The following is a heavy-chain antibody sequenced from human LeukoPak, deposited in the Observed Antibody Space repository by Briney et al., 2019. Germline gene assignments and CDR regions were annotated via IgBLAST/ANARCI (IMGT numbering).Heavy chain of an antibody. CDR1: GGSISSSGDY. CDR3: ARHPYDIVDWFDP. V-gene: IGHV4-31*03. CDR2: IYYSGST. J-gene: IGHJ5*02. Sequence: SETLSLTCTVSGGSISSSGDYWSWLRQHPGKGLGWIGYIYYSGSTYYSPSLKSRVTISVDTSKNQFSLKLSSVTAADTAVYYCARHPYDIVDWFDPWGQGTLVTVSS. D-gene: IGHD3-9*01.